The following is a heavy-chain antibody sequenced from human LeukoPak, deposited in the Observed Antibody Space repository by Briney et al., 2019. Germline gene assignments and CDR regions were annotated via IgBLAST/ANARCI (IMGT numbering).Heavy chain of an antibody. J-gene: IGHJ4*02. CDR1: GFTFSSYW. Sequence: GGSLRLSCAASGFTFSSYWMHWVRQAPGKGLVWVSRINSDGSSTIYADSVKGRFTISRDNSKNTVYLQMNSLRAEDAAIYYCAKGGGLYYDADGSYRYFDYWGQGSLVTVSS. CDR3: AKGGGLYYDADGSYRYFDY. D-gene: IGHD3-22*01. CDR2: INSDGSST. V-gene: IGHV3-74*01.